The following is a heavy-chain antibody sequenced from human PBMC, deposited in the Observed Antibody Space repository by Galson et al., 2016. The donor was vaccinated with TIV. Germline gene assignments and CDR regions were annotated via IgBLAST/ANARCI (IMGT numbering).Heavy chain of an antibody. CDR2: VMGSADII. Sequence: SLRLSCAGSGFTISDSTIHWVRQRPGGGLEWVAGVMGSADIISFADSVRGRFTLSRDSAKQSLDLQMNSLRLEDTALYYCVKEFRNAGLDVWGRGTTVVVS. J-gene: IGHJ6*02. V-gene: IGHV3-9*01. CDR1: GFTISDST. CDR3: VKEFRNAGLDV.